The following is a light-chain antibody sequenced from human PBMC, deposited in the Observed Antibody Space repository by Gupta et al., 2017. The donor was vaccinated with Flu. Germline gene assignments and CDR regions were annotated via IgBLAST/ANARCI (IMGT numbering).Light chain of an antibody. J-gene: IGLJ3*02. CDR1: SSDVGGYNY. CDR3: SSYISSSTLV. Sequence: QSALTQPASVSGSPGQSINISCTGTSSDVGGYNYVSWYQQHPGKAPKLMIYEVSNRPSGVSNRFSGSKSGNTASLTISGLQAEDEADYYCSSYISSSTLVFGGGTKLTVL. CDR2: EVS. V-gene: IGLV2-14*01.